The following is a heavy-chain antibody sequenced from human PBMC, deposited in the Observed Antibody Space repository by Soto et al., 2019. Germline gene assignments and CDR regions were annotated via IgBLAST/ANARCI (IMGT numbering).Heavy chain of an antibody. CDR1: GYTFTNHD. D-gene: IGHD3-3*01. CDR2: MSPNSGNT. V-gene: IGHV1-8*01. CDR3: PGGDDFWSGRLDS. J-gene: IGHJ4*02. Sequence: QVQLVQSGAEVKKPGASVKVSCKTSGYTFTNHDINWVRQATGQGLEWMGWMSPNSGNTGFAQKFQGRVTLTVNAAISPAYMELRSLTSEGTAVYYCPGGDDFWSGRLDSGGQGTLVTASS.